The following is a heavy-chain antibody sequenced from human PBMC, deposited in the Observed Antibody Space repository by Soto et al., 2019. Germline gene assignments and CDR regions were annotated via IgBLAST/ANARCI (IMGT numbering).Heavy chain of an antibody. D-gene: IGHD4-17*01. CDR1: GFTFNSSA. CDR3: AAVGDDYGEDVFDY. Sequence: GASVKVSCKASGFTFNSSAVQWVRQARGQRLEWIGWIVVGSGNTNYAQKFQERVTITRDMSTSTAYMELSSLRSEDTAVYYCAAVGDDYGEDVFDYWGQGTLVTVSS. J-gene: IGHJ4*02. CDR2: IVVGSGNT. V-gene: IGHV1-58*01.